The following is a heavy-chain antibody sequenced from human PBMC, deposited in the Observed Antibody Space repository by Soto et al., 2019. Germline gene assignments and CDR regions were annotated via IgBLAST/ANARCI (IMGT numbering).Heavy chain of an antibody. CDR2: ISYDGSNK. CDR1: GFTFSSYA. D-gene: IGHD5-18*01. V-gene: IGHV3-30-3*01. J-gene: IGHJ5*02. CDR3: ARWGIQHWFDP. Sequence: GGSLRLSCAASGFTFSSYAMHWVRQAPGKGLEWVEVISYDGSNKYYADSVKGRFTISRDNSKNTLYLQMNSLRAEDTAVYYCARWGIQHWFDPWGQGTLVTVSS.